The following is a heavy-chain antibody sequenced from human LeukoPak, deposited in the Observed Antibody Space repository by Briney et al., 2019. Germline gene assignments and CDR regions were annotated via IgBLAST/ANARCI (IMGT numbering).Heavy chain of an antibody. CDR1: GYPFTGYY. Sequence: ASVRVSCKASGYPFTGYYMHWMRQAPGQGLDWMGWIDPNSGDTNYAQKFQGRVTMTSVTSINTAYMELSRLTSDDTAVYHCARVADGYYFDYWGQGTLVTVSS. CDR2: IDPNSGDT. D-gene: IGHD6-25*01. V-gene: IGHV1-2*02. CDR3: ARVADGYYFDY. J-gene: IGHJ4*02.